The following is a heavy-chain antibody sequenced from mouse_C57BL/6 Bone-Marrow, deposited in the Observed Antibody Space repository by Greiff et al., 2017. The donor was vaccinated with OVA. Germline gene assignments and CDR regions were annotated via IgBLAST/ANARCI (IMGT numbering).Heavy chain of an antibody. CDR3: ARLSLLFAY. V-gene: IGHV1-69*01. Sequence: QVQLQQPGAELVMPGASVKLSCKASGYTFTSYWMHWVKQRPGQGLEWIGVIDPSDSYTNYNQKFKGKATLTVDTSSSTAYMQLSSLTSEDSAVYYCARLSLLFAYWGQGTLVTVSA. J-gene: IGHJ3*01. D-gene: IGHD6-2*01. CDR1: GYTFTSYW. CDR2: IDPSDSYT.